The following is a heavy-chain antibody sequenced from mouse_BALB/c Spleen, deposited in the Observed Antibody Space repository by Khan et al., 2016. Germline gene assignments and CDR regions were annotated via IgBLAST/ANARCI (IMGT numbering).Heavy chain of an antibody. D-gene: IGHD2-1*01. Sequence: EVELVESGPGLVKPSQSLSLTCTVTGYSITSDYAWNWIRQFPGNKLEWMGYISYSGSTSYNPSLKSRISITRDTSKNQFFLQLNSVTTEDTATYYCASMVTTFAYWGQGTLVTVSA. J-gene: IGHJ3*01. V-gene: IGHV3-2*02. CDR1: GYSITSDYA. CDR3: ASMVTTFAY. CDR2: ISYSGST.